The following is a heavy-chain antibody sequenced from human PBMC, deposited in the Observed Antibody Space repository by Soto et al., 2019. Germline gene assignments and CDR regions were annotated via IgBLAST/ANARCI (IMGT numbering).Heavy chain of an antibody. CDR1: GGTFSSYA. CDR3: AREYYYDSSGYLYNWFDP. J-gene: IGHJ5*02. D-gene: IGHD3-22*01. CDR2: IIPIFGTA. V-gene: IGHV1-69*12. Sequence: QVQLVQSGAEVKKPGSSVKVSCKASGGTFSSYAISWVRQAPGQGLEWMGGIIPIFGTANYAQKFQGRVTITADESTSTAYMELSSLRSEDTAVYYCAREYYYDSSGYLYNWFDPWGQGTLVTVSS.